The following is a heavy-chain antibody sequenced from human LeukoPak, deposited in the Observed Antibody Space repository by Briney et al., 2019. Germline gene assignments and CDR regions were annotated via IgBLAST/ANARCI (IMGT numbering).Heavy chain of an antibody. CDR2: ISSSSSYI. V-gene: IGHV3-21*01. D-gene: IGHD4-17*01. J-gene: IGHJ4*02. Sequence: GGSLRLSCAASGFTFSSYSMNWVRQAPGKGLEWVSSISSSSSYIYYADSVEGRFTISRDNAKNSLYLQMNSLRAEDTAVYYCARATYGDPPDYWGQGTLVTVSS. CDR1: GFTFSSYS. CDR3: ARATYGDPPDY.